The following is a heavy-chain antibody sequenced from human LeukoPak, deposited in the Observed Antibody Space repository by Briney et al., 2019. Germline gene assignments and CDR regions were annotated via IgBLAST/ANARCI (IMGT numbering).Heavy chain of an antibody. CDR3: ASPAVVGASLRGAFDI. D-gene: IGHD1-26*01. J-gene: IGHJ3*02. Sequence: ASVKVSCKASGYTFTGYYMHWVRQAPGQGLEWMGWINPNSGGTNYAQKFQGRVTMTRDTSISTAYMELSRLRSDDTAVYYCASPAVVGASLRGAFDIWGQGTMVTVSS. V-gene: IGHV1-2*02. CDR2: INPNSGGT. CDR1: GYTFTGYY.